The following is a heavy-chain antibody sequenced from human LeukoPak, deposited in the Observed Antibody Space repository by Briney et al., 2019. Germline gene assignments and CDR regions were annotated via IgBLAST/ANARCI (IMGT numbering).Heavy chain of an antibody. CDR1: GGSFSGYY. CDR2: INHSGST. V-gene: IGHV4-34*01. J-gene: IGHJ4*02. Sequence: SETLSLTCAVYGGSFSGYYWSWIRQPLGKGLEWIGEINHSGSTNYNPSLKSRVTISVDTSKNQFSLKLSSVTAADTAVYYCVRDLGGRSGHWGQGTLVTVSS. CDR3: VRDLGGRSGH. D-gene: IGHD1-26*01.